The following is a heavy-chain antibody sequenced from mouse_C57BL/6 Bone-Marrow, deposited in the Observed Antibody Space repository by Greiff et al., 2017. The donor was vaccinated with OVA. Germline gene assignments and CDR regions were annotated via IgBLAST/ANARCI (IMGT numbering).Heavy chain of an antibody. V-gene: IGHV14-2*01. J-gene: IGHJ1*03. CDR1: GFNITDYY. Sequence: EVQLQQSGAELVKPGASVKLSCTASGFNITDYYMHWVKQRTEQGLEWIGRIDPEDGGTKYAPKFQGKATMTADTSSNTAYLQLSSLTSEDTAVYYCDRSLWYLEVGGTGTTVTVTA. CDR3: DRSLWYLEV. CDR2: IDPEDGGT.